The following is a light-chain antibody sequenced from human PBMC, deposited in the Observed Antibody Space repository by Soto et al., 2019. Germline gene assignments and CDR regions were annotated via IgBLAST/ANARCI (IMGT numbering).Light chain of an antibody. CDR2: AAS. Sequence: DIQMTQSPSSVSAYVGDRVTITCRASQDIRDWIAWYQQKPGKAPKLLISAASNLESGVPSRFSGSGSGTDFSLTISSLQSEDFATYYRQQAFSFPFTFGPGTKVYIK. V-gene: IGKV1-12*01. CDR3: QQAFSFPFT. J-gene: IGKJ3*01. CDR1: QDIRDW.